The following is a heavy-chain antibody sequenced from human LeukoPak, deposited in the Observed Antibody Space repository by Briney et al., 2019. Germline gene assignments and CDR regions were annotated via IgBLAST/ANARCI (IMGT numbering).Heavy chain of an antibody. Sequence: QPGGSLRLSCAASGFTFSSYGMHWVRQAPGKGLEWVAVIWYDGSNKYYADSVKGRFTISRDNSKNTLYLQMNSLRAEDTAVYYCARVPVGSYSFDYWGQGTLVTVSS. J-gene: IGHJ4*02. CDR1: GFTFSSYG. D-gene: IGHD1-26*01. CDR3: ARVPVGSYSFDY. CDR2: IWYDGSNK. V-gene: IGHV3-33*01.